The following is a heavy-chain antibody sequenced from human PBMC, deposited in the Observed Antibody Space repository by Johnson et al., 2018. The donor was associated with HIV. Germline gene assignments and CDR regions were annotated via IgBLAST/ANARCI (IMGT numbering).Heavy chain of an antibody. CDR2: ISWNSGSI. V-gene: IGHV3-9*01. J-gene: IGHJ3*02. Sequence: VQLVESGGGLVQPGRSLRLSCAASGFTFDDYAMHWVRQAPGKGLEWVSGISWNSGSIGYVDSVKGRFTISRDNAKNSLYLQMNSLRAEDTAVYYCAREATDAYVGLVGATTLGIQPAAFDIGGQGTMVTVSS. CDR3: AREATDAYVGLVGATTLGIQPAAFDI. D-gene: IGHD1-26*01. CDR1: GFTFDDYA.